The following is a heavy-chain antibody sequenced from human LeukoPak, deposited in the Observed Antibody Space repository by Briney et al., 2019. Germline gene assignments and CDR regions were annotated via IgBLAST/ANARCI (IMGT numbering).Heavy chain of an antibody. D-gene: IGHD6-19*01. J-gene: IGHJ4*02. V-gene: IGHV3-21*01. CDR3: ARETLYGYSSGWYAY. CDR2: ISSSSSYI. CDR1: GFTFSSYS. Sequence: GSLRLSCAASGFTFSSYSMNWVRQAPGKGLEWVSSISSSSSYIYYADSVKGRFTISRDNAKNSLYLQMNSLRAEDTAVYYCARETLYGYSSGWYAYWGQGTLVTVSS.